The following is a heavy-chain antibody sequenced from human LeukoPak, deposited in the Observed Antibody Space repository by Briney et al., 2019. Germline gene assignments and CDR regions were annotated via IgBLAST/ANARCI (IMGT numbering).Heavy chain of an antibody. CDR3: AKEAPAYSSGFRGGFDY. CDR2: IRYDGSNK. CDR1: GFTFSSYG. Sequence: GGSLRLSCAASGFTFSSYGMHWVRQAPGKGLEWVAFIRYDGSNKYYADSVKGRFTISRDNSKNTLYLQMNSLRAEDTAVYYCAKEAPAYSSGFRGGFDYWGQGTLVTVSS. D-gene: IGHD6-19*01. J-gene: IGHJ4*02. V-gene: IGHV3-30*02.